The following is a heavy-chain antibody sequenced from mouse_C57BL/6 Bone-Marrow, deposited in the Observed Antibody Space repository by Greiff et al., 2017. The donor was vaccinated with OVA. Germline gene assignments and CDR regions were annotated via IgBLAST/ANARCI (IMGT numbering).Heavy chain of an antibody. J-gene: IGHJ1*03. CDR1: GYTFTSYW. Sequence: QVQLQQPGAELVKPGASVKMSCKASGYTFTSYWITWVKQRPGQGLEWIGDIYPGSGSTNYNEKFKSKATLTVDTSSSTAYMQLSSLTSEDSAVYDCAGYGDYDKDWYFDVWGTGTTVTVAS. CDR2: IYPGSGST. CDR3: AGYGDYDKDWYFDV. D-gene: IGHD2-13*01. V-gene: IGHV1-55*01.